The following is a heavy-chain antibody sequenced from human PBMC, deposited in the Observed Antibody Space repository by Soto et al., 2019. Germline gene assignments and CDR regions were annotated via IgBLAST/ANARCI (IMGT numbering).Heavy chain of an antibody. D-gene: IGHD2-21*01. J-gene: IGHJ4*02. V-gene: IGHV4-30-4*01. CDR2: ISYSGST. CDR1: GASISSTDYY. Sequence: SETLSLTCTVSGASISSTDYYWTWIRQPPGKGLESIGYISYSGSTYYNPSLKSRVTISVDTSKNQFSLRLSSVTAADTAVYYCARDPSSGGYCPGPCFDYWGQGSLVTVSS. CDR3: ARDPSSGGYCPGPCFDY.